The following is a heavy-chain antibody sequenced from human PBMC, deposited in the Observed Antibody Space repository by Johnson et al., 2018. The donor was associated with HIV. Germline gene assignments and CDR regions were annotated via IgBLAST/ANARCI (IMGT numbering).Heavy chain of an antibody. CDR1: GFTFSSYA. J-gene: IGHJ3*02. V-gene: IGHV3-30*04. D-gene: IGHD3-10*01. Sequence: QVQLVESGGGVVQPGRSLRLSCAASGFTFSSYAMHWVRQAPGKGLEWVAVISYDGSNKYYADSVKGRFTIYRDNSKNTLSLQMDSLRPEDTAVYYCARDASYYGSANDAFDIWGQGTMVTVSS. CDR3: ARDASYYGSANDAFDI. CDR2: ISYDGSNK.